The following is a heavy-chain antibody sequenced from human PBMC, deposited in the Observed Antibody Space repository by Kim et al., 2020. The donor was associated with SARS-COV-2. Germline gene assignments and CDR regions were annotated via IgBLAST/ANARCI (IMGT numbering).Heavy chain of an antibody. J-gene: IGHJ4*02. CDR2: ISYDGSNK. Sequence: GGSLRLSCAASGFTFSSYAMHWVRQAPGKGLEWVAVISYDGSNKYYADSVKGRFTISRDNSKNTLYLQMNSLRAEDTAVYYCARDWGATTGGLFDYWGQGTLVTVSS. D-gene: IGHD1-26*01. CDR1: GFTFSSYA. V-gene: IGHV3-30*04. CDR3: ARDWGATTGGLFDY.